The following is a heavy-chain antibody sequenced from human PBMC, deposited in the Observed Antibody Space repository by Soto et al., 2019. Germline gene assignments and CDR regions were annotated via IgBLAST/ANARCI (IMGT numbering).Heavy chain of an antibody. CDR3: PTFFWRGVTMVRGVKLGGLDP. CDR2: ISYDGSNK. J-gene: IGHJ5*02. Sequence: PRGSLRLSCAVSGLAFSNYAMNWVRQAPGKGLEWVAVISYDGSNKYYADSVRGRFTISRDNSKNTLYLQMNSLRAEDTAVYYCPTFFWRGVTMVRGVKLGGLDPWRQGA. V-gene: IGHV3-30-3*01. D-gene: IGHD3-10*01. CDR1: GLAFSNYA.